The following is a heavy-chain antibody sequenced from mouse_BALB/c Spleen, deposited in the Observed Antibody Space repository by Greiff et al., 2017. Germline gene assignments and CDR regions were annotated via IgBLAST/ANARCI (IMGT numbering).Heavy chain of an antibody. D-gene: IGHD2-5*01. Sequence: QVQLQQSGAELVKPGASVKLSCKASGYTFTSYYMYWVKQRPGQGLEWIGEINPSNGGTNFNEKFKSKATLTVDKSSSTAYMQLSSLTSEDSAVYYCTRSAYSNYAFAYWGQGTLVTVSA. CDR2: INPSNGGT. CDR1: GYTFTSYY. J-gene: IGHJ3*01. CDR3: TRSAYSNYAFAY. V-gene: IGHV1S81*02.